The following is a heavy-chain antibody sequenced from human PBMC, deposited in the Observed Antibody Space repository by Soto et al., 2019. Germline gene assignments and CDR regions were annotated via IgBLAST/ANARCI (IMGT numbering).Heavy chain of an antibody. CDR2: ISGSGGST. CDR1: GFTFSSYA. D-gene: IGHD2-8*01. J-gene: IGHJ4*02. CDR3: AKDGSCTNGVRYADY. Sequence: GGSLRLSCAASGFTFSSYAMSWVRQAPGKGLEWVSAISGSGGSTYYADSVKGRFTISRDNSKNTLYLQMNSLRAEDTAVYYCAKDGSCTNGVRYADYWGQGTLVTVSS. V-gene: IGHV3-23*01.